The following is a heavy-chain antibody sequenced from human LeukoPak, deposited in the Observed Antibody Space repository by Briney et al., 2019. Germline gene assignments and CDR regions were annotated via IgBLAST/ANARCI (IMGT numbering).Heavy chain of an antibody. V-gene: IGHV4-59*01. CDR3: ARVGAARPRSYFDY. CDR2: IYYSGST. J-gene: IGHJ4*02. Sequence: PSETLSLTCTVSGGSISSYYWSWIRQPPGKGLEWIGYIYYSGSTNYNPSLKSRVTISVDTSKNQFSLKLSSVTAADTAVYYCARVGAARPRSYFDYWGQGTLVTVSS. D-gene: IGHD6-6*01. CDR1: GGSISSYY.